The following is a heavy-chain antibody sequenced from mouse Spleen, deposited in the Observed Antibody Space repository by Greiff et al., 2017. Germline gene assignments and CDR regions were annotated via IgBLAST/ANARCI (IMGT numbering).Heavy chain of an antibody. CDR2: IYPRSCNT. J-gene: IGHJ2*01. CDR1: GYTFTSYG. CDR3: AREGGYGNYDYYYFDY. D-gene: IGHD2-1*01. V-gene: IGHV1-81*01. Sequence: QVQLQQSGAELARPGASVKLSCKASGYTFTSYGISWVKQRTGQGLEWIGEIYPRSCNTYYNEKFKGKATLTADKSSSTAYMELRSLTSEDSAVYFCAREGGYGNYDYYYFDYWGQGTTLTVSS.